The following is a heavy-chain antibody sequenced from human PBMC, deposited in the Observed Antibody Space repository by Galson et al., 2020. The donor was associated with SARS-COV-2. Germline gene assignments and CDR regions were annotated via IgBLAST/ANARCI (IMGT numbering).Heavy chain of an antibody. D-gene: IGHD3-22*01. Sequence: SETLSLTCAVSGGSISSSNWWSWVRKPPGKGLEWIGEIYHSGSTNYNPSLKSRVTISVDKSKNQFSLKLSSVTAADTAVYYCAREPYYYDSSGPYYYYYGMDVWGQGTTVTVSS. J-gene: IGHJ6*02. CDR1: GGSISSSNW. CDR2: IYHSGST. CDR3: AREPYYYDSSGPYYYYYGMDV. V-gene: IGHV4-4*02.